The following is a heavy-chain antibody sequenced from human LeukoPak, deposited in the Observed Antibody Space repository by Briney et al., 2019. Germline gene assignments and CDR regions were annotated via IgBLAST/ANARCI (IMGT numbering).Heavy chain of an antibody. Sequence: ASVTVSCKTSGYTFTRHHIHWVRQAPGQGLEWMGVINPGGGTTTYAQNSQGRLTMTRDTSTITVYMELSSLRSDDTAVYYCAREAIFGVVREYYFDYWGQGTLVTVS. CDR2: INPGGGTT. D-gene: IGHD3-3*01. V-gene: IGHV1-46*01. CDR1: GYTFTRHH. CDR3: AREAIFGVVREYYFDY. J-gene: IGHJ4*02.